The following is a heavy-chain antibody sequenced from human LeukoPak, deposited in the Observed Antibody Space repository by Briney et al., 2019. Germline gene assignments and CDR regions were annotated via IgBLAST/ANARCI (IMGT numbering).Heavy chain of an antibody. J-gene: IGHJ4*02. Sequence: PGGSLRLSCAASGFSFGVYWMHWVRQAPGKGPVWVSRIKTDGSITDYADFVKGRFTISRDNAKNTLYLQMNSLRAEDTAVYYCAKDVRMKRPPPEGFDYWGQGTLVTVSS. V-gene: IGHV3-74*01. CDR2: IKTDGSIT. CDR3: AKDVRMKRPPPEGFDY. CDR1: GFSFGVYW. D-gene: IGHD1-14*01.